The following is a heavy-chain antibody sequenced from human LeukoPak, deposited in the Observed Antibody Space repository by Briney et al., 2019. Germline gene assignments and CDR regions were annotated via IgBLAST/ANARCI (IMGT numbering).Heavy chain of an antibody. Sequence: PGGSLRLSCAASGFTFSSYSMNWVRQAPGKGLEWVSAISGSGGSTYYADSVKGRFTISRDNSKNTLYLQMNSLRAEDTAVYYCAIGNPVWTTVTPGFDYWGQGTLVTVSS. J-gene: IGHJ4*02. CDR3: AIGNPVWTTVTPGFDY. CDR1: GFTFSSYS. D-gene: IGHD4-17*01. V-gene: IGHV3-23*01. CDR2: ISGSGGST.